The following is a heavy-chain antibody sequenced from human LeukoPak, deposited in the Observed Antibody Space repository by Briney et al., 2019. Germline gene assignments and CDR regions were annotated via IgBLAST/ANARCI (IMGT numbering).Heavy chain of an antibody. J-gene: IGHJ4*02. CDR1: GFNLDDDA. CDR3: AKSAGYSYGTFDY. CDR2: ISGSGGST. V-gene: IGHV3-23*01. Sequence: GGSLRLSCAACGFNLDDDAMHWVRQAPGKGLEWVSAISGSGGSTYYADSVKGRFTISRDNSKNTLYLQMNSLRAEDTAVYYCAKSAGYSYGTFDYWGQGTLVTVSS. D-gene: IGHD5-18*01.